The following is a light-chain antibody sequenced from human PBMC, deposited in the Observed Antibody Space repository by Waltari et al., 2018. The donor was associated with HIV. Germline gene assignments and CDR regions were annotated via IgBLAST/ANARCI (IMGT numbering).Light chain of an antibody. Sequence: QLVLTQSPSASASLGASIKLTCTMNLGPSSYAIPWHQQHPGKGPRFLLRLNTNGSLTKGDGIPDRFSGSSSGAERSLTISNLQSEDEADYYCQAWGTGIRGVFGGGTKLTVL. CDR1: LGPSSYA. CDR2: LNTNGSL. J-gene: IGLJ3*02. CDR3: QAWGTGIRGV. V-gene: IGLV4-69*01.